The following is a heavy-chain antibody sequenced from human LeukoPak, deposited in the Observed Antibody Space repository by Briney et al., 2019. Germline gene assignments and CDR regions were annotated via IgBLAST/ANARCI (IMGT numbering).Heavy chain of an antibody. CDR2: ISSDGSKT. Sequence: PGGFLRLSCAASGFIFSNYAMHWVRQAPGKGLEWVALISSDGSKTYHADSVKGRFSISRDNSKNTLYLQLNSLRAEDTSVYYCARDSTYRYDSGSSGPHYFDYWGQGTLVTVSS. V-gene: IGHV3-30*01. D-gene: IGHD3-10*01. CDR3: ARDSTYRYDSGSSGPHYFDY. J-gene: IGHJ4*02. CDR1: GFIFSNYA.